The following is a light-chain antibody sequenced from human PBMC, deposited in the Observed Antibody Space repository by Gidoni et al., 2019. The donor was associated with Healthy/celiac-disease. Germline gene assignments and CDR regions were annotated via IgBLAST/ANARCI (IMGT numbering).Light chain of an antibody. CDR1: QSVSSN. CDR2: GAS. Sequence: VLTQSPATLSVSPGERATLSCRASQSVSSNLAWYQQKPGQAPRLLIYGASTRATGIPARFSGSGSGTEFTLTISSLQSEDFAVYYCQQDNNGPWTFXQXTKVEIK. CDR3: QQDNNGPWT. J-gene: IGKJ1*01. V-gene: IGKV3-15*01.